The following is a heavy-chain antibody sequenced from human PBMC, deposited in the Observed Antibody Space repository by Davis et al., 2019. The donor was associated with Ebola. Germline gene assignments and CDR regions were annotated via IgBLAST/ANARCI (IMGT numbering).Heavy chain of an antibody. CDR2: ISAYNGNT. J-gene: IGHJ4*02. Sequence: ASVKVSCKASGGTFSSYAISWVRQAPGQGLEWMGWISAYNGNTNYAQKLQGRVTMTTDTSTSTAYMELRSLRSDDTAVYYCAREYGSGSSDYFDYWGQGTLVTVSS. CDR1: GGTFSSYA. D-gene: IGHD3-10*01. CDR3: AREYGSGSSDYFDY. V-gene: IGHV1-18*01.